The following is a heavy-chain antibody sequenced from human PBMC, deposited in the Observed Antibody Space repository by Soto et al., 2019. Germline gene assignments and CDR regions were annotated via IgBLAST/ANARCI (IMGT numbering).Heavy chain of an antibody. Sequence: QVQLVQSGAEVKKPGSSVKVSCKASVGTFSSYAISWVRQAPGQGLEWMGGIIPIFGTANYAQKFQGRVTITADESTSTAYMELSSLRSEDTAVYYCARVVPAAMGGGYYYYGMDVWGQGTTVTVSS. J-gene: IGHJ6*02. CDR2: IIPIFGTA. CDR3: ARVVPAAMGGGYYYYGMDV. CDR1: VGTFSSYA. V-gene: IGHV1-69*01. D-gene: IGHD2-2*01.